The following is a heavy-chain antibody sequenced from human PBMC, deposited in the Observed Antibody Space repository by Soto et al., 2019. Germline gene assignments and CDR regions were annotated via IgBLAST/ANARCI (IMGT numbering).Heavy chain of an antibody. V-gene: IGHV3-33*01. J-gene: IGHJ4*02. CDR3: ARFPYSSGWYCCFDY. CDR1: GFTFSTYA. CDR2: VWSDGSNQ. D-gene: IGHD6-19*01. Sequence: QVQLVESGGGVVQPGRSLRLSCAASGFTFSTYAMHWVRQAPGKGLEWVAVVWSDGSNQHYADSVKGRFTISRDDSKNTLYLQMIRLRAEDTAVYYCARFPYSSGWYCCFDYWGQGTLVTVSS.